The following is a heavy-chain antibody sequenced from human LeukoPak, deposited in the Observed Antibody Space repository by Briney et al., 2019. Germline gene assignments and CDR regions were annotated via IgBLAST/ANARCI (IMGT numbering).Heavy chain of an antibody. CDR1: GFTFSSYS. D-gene: IGHD4-17*01. CDR3: AREEDYGDSPGDY. J-gene: IGHJ4*02. CDR2: ISSSSSYI. Sequence: PGGSLRLSCAASGFTFSSYSMNWVRQAPGKGLEWVSSISSSSSYIYYADSVKGRFTISRDNAKNSLYLQMNSLRAEDTAVYYCAREEDYGDSPGDYWGQGTLVTVSS. V-gene: IGHV3-21*01.